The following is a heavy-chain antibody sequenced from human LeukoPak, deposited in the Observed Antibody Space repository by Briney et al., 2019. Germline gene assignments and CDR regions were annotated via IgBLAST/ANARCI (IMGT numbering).Heavy chain of an antibody. CDR2: IYYSGST. D-gene: IGHD3-22*01. Sequence: PSETLSLTCTVSGGSISSSSYYWGWIRQPPGKGLEWIGSIYYSGSTYYNPSHKSRVTISVDTSKNQFSLKLSSVTAADTAAYYCARHHGVVVNFRWFDPWGQGTLVTVSS. CDR3: ARHHGVVVNFRWFDP. CDR1: GGSISSSSYY. V-gene: IGHV4-39*01. J-gene: IGHJ5*02.